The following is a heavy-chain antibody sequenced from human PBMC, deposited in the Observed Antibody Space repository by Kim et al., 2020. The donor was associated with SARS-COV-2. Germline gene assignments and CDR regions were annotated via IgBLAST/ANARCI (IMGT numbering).Heavy chain of an antibody. Sequence: GGSLRLSCAASGFTFSSYSMNWVRQAPGKGLEWVSSISSSSSYIYYADSVKGRFTISRDNAKNSLYLQMNSQRAEDTAVYYCGIFLMREMDYWGQGTLVTVSS. V-gene: IGHV3-21*01. J-gene: IGHJ4*02. CDR3: GIFLMREMDY. D-gene: IGHD2-21*01. CDR1: GFTFSSYS. CDR2: ISSSSSYI.